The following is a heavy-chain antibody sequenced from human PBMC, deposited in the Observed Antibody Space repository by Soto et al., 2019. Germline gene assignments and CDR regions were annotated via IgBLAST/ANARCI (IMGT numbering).Heavy chain of an antibody. J-gene: IGHJ4*02. CDR2: IYHSGST. D-gene: IGHD3-10*01. CDR1: GGSVSSGSYY. Sequence: SETLSLTCTVSGGSVSSGSYYWSWIRQPPGKGLEWIGYIYHSGSTNYNPSLKSRVTISVDTSKNQFSLKLSSVTAADTAVYYCARDLGGSGSYYSPFDYWGQGTLVTVSS. V-gene: IGHV4-61*01. CDR3: ARDLGGSGSYYSPFDY.